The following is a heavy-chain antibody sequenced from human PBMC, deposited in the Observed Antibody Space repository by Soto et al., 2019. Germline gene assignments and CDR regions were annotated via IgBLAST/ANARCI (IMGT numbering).Heavy chain of an antibody. CDR3: ARLYCSGGSCYSLYYYGMDV. Sequence: SETLSLTCTVSGGSISSYYWSWIRQPPGKGLEWIGYIYYSGSTNYNPSIKSRVSISVDTYKNQFFLKLSSLTAAETAVYYCARLYCSGGSCYSLYYYGMDVWGQGNTVTVSS. CDR1: GGSISSYY. CDR2: IYYSGST. V-gene: IGHV4-59*01. J-gene: IGHJ6*02. D-gene: IGHD2-15*01.